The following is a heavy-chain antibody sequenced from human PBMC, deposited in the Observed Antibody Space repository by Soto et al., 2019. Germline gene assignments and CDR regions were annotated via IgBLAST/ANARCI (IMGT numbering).Heavy chain of an antibody. V-gene: IGHV5-10-1*01. CDR2: IDPSDSQT. CDR1: GYSFAVYW. CDR3: ARQIYDSDTGPNFQYYFDS. D-gene: IGHD3-22*01. Sequence: PGESLKISCKGSGYSFAVYWITWVLQKPWKGLEWMGRIDPSDSQTYYSPSFRGHVTISVTKSITTVFLQWSSLRASDTAMYYCARQIYDSDTGPNFQYYFDSWGQGTPVRVSS. J-gene: IGHJ4*02.